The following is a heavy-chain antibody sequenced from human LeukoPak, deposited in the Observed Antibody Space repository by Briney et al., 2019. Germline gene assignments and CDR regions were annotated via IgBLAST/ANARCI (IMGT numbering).Heavy chain of an antibody. CDR2: INWNSVSV. CDR3: VKDSPPRYSGSPPAY. V-gene: IGHV3-9*01. D-gene: IGHD1-26*01. Sequence: GRSLRLSCAASGFTFDDYAMHWVRQAPGKGLEWVSGINWNSVSVDYADSVKGRFTISRDNAKNSLYLQMNSLRADDTAVYYCVKDSPPRYSGSPPAYWGQGTLVTVSS. CDR1: GFTFDDYA. J-gene: IGHJ4*02.